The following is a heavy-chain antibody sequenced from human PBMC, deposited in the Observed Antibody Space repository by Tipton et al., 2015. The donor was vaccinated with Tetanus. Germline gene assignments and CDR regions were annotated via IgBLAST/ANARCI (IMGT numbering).Heavy chain of an antibody. J-gene: IGHJ4*02. D-gene: IGHD3-9*01. Sequence: TLSLTCTVSGGSISNYYWSWIRQPPGKGLEWIGYIYYTGNTNYNPSLKSRVTISVDTSKSQFSLKLTSVTAADTAVYYCARLGYDILTGYHYDSWGQGTLVTVSS. CDR1: GGSISNYY. V-gene: IGHV4-59*01. CDR2: IYYTGNT. CDR3: ARLGYDILTGYHYDS.